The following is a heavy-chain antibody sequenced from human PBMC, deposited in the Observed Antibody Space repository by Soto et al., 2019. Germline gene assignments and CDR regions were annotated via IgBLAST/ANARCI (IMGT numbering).Heavy chain of an antibody. J-gene: IGHJ4*02. Sequence: QVQLQESGPGLLKPSGTLALTCAVSCGSISSSNLWSLVRQPPGKGLEWIGEIDHSGSTNYNPSRKSRVTISVDKSKNQFSLKLSSVTAADTAVYYCASLVPKRSYFDYWGQGTLVTVSS. CDR2: IDHSGST. CDR1: CGSISSSNL. V-gene: IGHV4-4*02. D-gene: IGHD2-2*01. CDR3: ASLVPKRSYFDY.